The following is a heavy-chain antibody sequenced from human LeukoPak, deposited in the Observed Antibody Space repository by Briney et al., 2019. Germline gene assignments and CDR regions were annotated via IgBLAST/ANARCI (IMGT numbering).Heavy chain of an antibody. D-gene: IGHD2-2*01. CDR1: GYTFSSCS. CDR2: ISSSSSYI. Sequence: GGSLRLSCAASGYTFSSCSMKWVRQAPGKGLEWVSSISSSSSYIYYADSVKGRFTISRDNAKNSLYLQMNSLRAEDTAVYYCARYAGAPSTFDYWGQGTLVTVSS. J-gene: IGHJ4*02. V-gene: IGHV3-21*01. CDR3: ARYAGAPSTFDY.